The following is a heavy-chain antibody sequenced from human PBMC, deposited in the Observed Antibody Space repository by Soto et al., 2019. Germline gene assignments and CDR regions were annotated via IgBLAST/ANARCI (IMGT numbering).Heavy chain of an antibody. CDR3: ARGGPEMATIGSFDY. CDR1: GYTFTNYF. V-gene: IGHV1-46*01. Sequence: QGQLVQSGTEVKKPGASVKVSCKASGYTFTNYFIHWVRQAPGQGLEWMGRINPSDGSTTYAQKGQCRISMTRESSTSTVYMEQSSLRSEGTAVYYCARGGPEMATIGSFDYWGQGTLVTVSS. J-gene: IGHJ4*02. CDR2: INPSDGST. D-gene: IGHD5-12*01.